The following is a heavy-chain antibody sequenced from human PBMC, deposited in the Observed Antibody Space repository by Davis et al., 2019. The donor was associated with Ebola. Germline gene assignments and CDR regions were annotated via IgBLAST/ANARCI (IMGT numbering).Heavy chain of an antibody. CDR3: ARGRDYTWWFDP. Sequence: PSETLSLTCADSGGPFNDHYWWSWIRQSPGKGLEWIGEISRGGITNYKAAFKSRVSLSADTSKSQYSLRLNSVTAADTAVYFCARGRDYTWWFDPWGQGALVTVSS. J-gene: IGHJ5*02. V-gene: IGHV4-34*01. CDR1: GGPFNDHY. CDR2: ISRGGIT. D-gene: IGHD4-11*01.